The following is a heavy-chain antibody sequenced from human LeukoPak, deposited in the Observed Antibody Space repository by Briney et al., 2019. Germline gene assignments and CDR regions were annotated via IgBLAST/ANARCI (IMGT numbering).Heavy chain of an antibody. J-gene: IGHJ4*02. Sequence: SATLFLTCPFAGGSIYSGGYYGRWIPQHPGEGLEGIGYIYYTGSTYYNPSLKSRVAISVDTSKNQFSLILSSVTAADTAVYYCARHANILTGYPPDYWGQGTLVTVSS. D-gene: IGHD3-9*01. V-gene: IGHV4-31*03. CDR2: IYYTGST. CDR3: ARHANILTGYPPDY. CDR1: GGSIYSGGYY.